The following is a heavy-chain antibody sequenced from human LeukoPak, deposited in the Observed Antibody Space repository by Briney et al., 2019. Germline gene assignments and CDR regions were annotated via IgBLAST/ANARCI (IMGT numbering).Heavy chain of an antibody. CDR1: GFTFSSYG. D-gene: IGHD3-3*01. J-gene: IGHJ6*02. Sequence: GGYLRLSCAASGFTFSSYGMHWVRQAPGKGLEWVAVISYDGSNKYYADSVKGRFTISRDNSKNTLYLQMNSLRAEDTAVYYCAKELSITIFGVVIPYYYYGMDVWGQGTTVTVSS. CDR3: AKELSITIFGVVIPYYYYGMDV. V-gene: IGHV3-30*18. CDR2: ISYDGSNK.